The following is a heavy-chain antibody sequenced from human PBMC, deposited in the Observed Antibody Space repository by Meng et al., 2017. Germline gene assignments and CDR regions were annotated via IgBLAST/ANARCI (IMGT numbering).Heavy chain of an antibody. V-gene: IGHV1-69*06. CDR1: GGTFSSYA. Sequence: SVKVSCKASGGTFSSYAISWLRQAPGQGLEWMGGIIPIFGTANYAQKFQGRVTITADKSTSTAYMELSSLRSEDTAVYYCARERLGAAYFDYWGQGTLVTVSS. CDR2: IIPIFGTA. D-gene: IGHD6-25*01. J-gene: IGHJ4*02. CDR3: ARERLGAAYFDY.